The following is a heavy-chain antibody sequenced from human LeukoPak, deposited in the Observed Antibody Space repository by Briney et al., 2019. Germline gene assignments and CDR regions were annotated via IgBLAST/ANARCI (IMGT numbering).Heavy chain of an antibody. J-gene: IGHJ4*02. Sequence: SETLSLTCSVSGGSICSGVCYWIWIRQHPGKGLEWVGYIYYSGGAYYNLSLKSRVTIPVDTSKNPSSLQLSSLTAADTAVYYCARAVDTAMVTPHYFDYWGQGTLVTVSS. CDR2: IYYSGGA. CDR1: GGSICSGVCY. CDR3: ARAVDTAMVTPHYFDY. V-gene: IGHV4-31*03. D-gene: IGHD5-18*01.